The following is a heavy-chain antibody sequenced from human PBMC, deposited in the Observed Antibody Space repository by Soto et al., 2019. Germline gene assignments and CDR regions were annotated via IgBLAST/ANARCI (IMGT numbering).Heavy chain of an antibody. Sequence: GGSLRLSCAASGFTFSSYEMNWVRQAPGKGLEWVSYISSSGSTIYYADSVKGRFTISRDNAKNSLYLQMNSLRAEDTAVYYCASSHGRTAGCSYYYYGMDVWGQGTTVTVSS. CDR2: ISSSGSTI. V-gene: IGHV3-48*03. J-gene: IGHJ6*02. D-gene: IGHD2-15*01. CDR1: GFTFSSYE. CDR3: ASSHGRTAGCSYYYYGMDV.